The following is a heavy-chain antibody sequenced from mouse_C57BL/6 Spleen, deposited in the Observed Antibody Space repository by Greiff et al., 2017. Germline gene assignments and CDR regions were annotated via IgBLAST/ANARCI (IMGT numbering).Heavy chain of an antibody. J-gene: IGHJ1*03. Sequence: QVQLQQPGAELVRPGSSVKLSCKASGYTFTSYWMHWVKQRPIQGLEWIGNIDPSDSETHYNQKFKDKATLTVDKSSSTAYMQLSSLTSEDSAVYYCARHGSSYRYFDGWGTGTTVTVSS. CDR2: IDPSDSET. D-gene: IGHD1-1*01. CDR3: ARHGSSYRYFDG. V-gene: IGHV1-52*01. CDR1: GYTFTSYW.